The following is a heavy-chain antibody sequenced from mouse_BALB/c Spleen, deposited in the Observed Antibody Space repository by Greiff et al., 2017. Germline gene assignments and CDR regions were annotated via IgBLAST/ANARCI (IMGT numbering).Heavy chain of an antibody. D-gene: IGHD1-1*01. CDR3: ARAVYGSSYAY. J-gene: IGHJ3*01. Sequence: EVQLQQSGPELVKPGASVKIPCKASGYTFTDYNMDWVKQSHGKSLEWIGDINPNNGGTIYNQKFKGKATLTVDKSSSTAYMELRSLTSEDTAVYYCARAVYGSSYAYWGQGTLVTVSA. V-gene: IGHV1-18*01. CDR1: GYTFTDYN. CDR2: INPNNGGT.